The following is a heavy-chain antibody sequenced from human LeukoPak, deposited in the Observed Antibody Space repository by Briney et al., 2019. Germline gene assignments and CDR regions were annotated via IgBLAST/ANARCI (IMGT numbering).Heavy chain of an antibody. V-gene: IGHV3-20*04. Sequence: GGSLRLSCAASGFTFSSYSMNWVRQAPGKGLEWVSGINWNGGSTGYADSVKGRFTISRDSAKNSLYLQMNSLRAEDTAVYYCAKVGSGSYFDYYYYMDVWGKGTTVTVSS. D-gene: IGHD3-10*01. CDR3: AKVGSGSYFDYYYYMDV. CDR2: INWNGGST. J-gene: IGHJ6*03. CDR1: GFTFSSYS.